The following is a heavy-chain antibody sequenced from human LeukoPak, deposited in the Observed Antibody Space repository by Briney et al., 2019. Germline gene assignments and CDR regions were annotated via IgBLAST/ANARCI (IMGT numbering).Heavy chain of an antibody. J-gene: IGHJ6*03. Sequence: ASVKVSCKASGYTFTSYGISWVRQAPGQGLEWMGWISAYNGNTNYEQKLQGRVTITTDTSTSTPNMELRSLRSDDTAVYYCARVVWFGELFYYYYYMDVWGKGTTVTVSS. D-gene: IGHD3-10*01. CDR3: ARVVWFGELFYYYYYMDV. CDR1: GYTFTSYG. CDR2: ISAYNGNT. V-gene: IGHV1-18*01.